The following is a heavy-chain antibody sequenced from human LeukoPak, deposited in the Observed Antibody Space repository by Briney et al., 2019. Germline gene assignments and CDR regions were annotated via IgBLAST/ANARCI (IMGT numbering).Heavy chain of an antibody. Sequence: SETLSLTCTVSGGSISSYYWSWIRQPPGKGLEWIGYIYYSGSTNYNPSLKSRVTISVDTSKNQLSLKLSSVTAADTAVYYCARHLGTSAYSYGMDVWGQGTTVTVSS. CDR3: ARHLGTSAYSYGMDV. CDR1: GGSISSYY. J-gene: IGHJ6*02. V-gene: IGHV4-59*08. CDR2: IYYSGST.